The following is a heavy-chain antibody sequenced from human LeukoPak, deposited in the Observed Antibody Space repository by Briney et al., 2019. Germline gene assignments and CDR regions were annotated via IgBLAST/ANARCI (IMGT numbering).Heavy chain of an antibody. Sequence: QPGRSLRLSCAASGFTFSSYGMHWVRQAPGKGLEWVAVIWYDGSNKYYADSVEGRFTISRDNSKNTLYLQMNSLRAEDTAVYYCAKDSAYYYDSSGYYSDYWGQGTLVTVSS. D-gene: IGHD3-22*01. J-gene: IGHJ4*02. V-gene: IGHV3-33*06. CDR2: IWYDGSNK. CDR3: AKDSAYYYDSSGYYSDY. CDR1: GFTFSSYG.